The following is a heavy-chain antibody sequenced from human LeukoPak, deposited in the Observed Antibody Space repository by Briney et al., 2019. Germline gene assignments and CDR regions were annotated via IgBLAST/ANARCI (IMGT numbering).Heavy chain of an antibody. V-gene: IGHV3-48*01. CDR2: ISSSSSTI. Sequence: GGSLRLSCAASGFTFSTYSMNWVRQAPGKGLEWVSYISSSSSTIYYADSVKGRFTISRDNAKNSLYLQMSSLRAEDTAVYYCARGSTYYDSSGQVPFDYWGQGTLVTVSS. CDR3: ARGSTYYDSSGQVPFDY. CDR1: GFTFSTYS. J-gene: IGHJ4*02. D-gene: IGHD3-22*01.